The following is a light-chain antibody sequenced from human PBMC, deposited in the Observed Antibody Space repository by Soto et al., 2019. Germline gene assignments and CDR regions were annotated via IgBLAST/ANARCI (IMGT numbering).Light chain of an antibody. CDR3: SSYAGSNNYV. CDR2: EVS. J-gene: IGLJ1*01. CDR1: SSDVGGYNY. V-gene: IGLV2-8*01. Sequence: QSVLTQPASVAGSPGQSITISCTGTSSDVGGYNYVSWYQQHPGKAPKLMIYEVSKRPSGVPDRFSGSKSGNTASLTVSGLQAEYAADYYCSSYAGSNNYVFGTGTKLTVL.